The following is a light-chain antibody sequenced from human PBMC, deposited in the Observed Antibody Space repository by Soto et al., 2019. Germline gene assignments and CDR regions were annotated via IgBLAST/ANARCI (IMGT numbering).Light chain of an antibody. J-gene: IGLJ1*01. CDR3: GTWDSSLSALV. Sequence: QSVLTQPSSVSAAPGQKVTISCSGSSSNIGNNYVSWYQQLPGTAPKLLIYENNKRPSGIPDRFSGSKSGTSATLGITGLQTGDEAEYYCGTWDSSLSALVFGTGTKVTVL. V-gene: IGLV1-51*02. CDR1: SSNIGNNY. CDR2: ENN.